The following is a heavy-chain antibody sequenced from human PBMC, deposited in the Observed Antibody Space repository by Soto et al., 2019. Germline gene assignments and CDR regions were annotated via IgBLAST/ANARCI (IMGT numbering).Heavy chain of an antibody. J-gene: IGHJ5*02. CDR3: AKGDSSWVSWFDP. V-gene: IGHV1-2*02. CDR2: INPTTGAT. CDR1: GYTFTAQY. D-gene: IGHD6-19*01. Sequence: GASVKVSCKASGYTFTAQYLHGVRKAPGEGLEWMGWINPTTGATRYAQKFQGRVTMTRDTSMSTAYLEVRSLRPDDTAVYYCAKGDSSWVSWFDPWGQGTLVTVSS.